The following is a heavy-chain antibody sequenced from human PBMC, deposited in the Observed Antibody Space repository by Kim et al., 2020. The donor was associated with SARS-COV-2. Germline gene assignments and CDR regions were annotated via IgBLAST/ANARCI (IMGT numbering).Heavy chain of an antibody. CDR3: AKSSDFDWLLRGGSYSDY. CDR1: GFTFSSYA. CDR2: IYSGGSST. J-gene: IGHJ4*02. Sequence: GGSLRLSCAASGFTFSSYAMSWVRQAPGKGLEWVSVIYSGGSSTYYADSVKGRFTISRDNSKNTLYLQMNSLRAEDTAVYYCAKSSDFDWLLRGGSYSDYWGQGTRVTVSS. V-gene: IGHV3-23*03. D-gene: IGHD3-9*01.